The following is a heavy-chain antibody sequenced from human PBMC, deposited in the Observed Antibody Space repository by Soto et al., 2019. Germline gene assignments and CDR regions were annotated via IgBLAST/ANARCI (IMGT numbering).Heavy chain of an antibody. D-gene: IGHD4-17*01. V-gene: IGHV3-30*03. CDR1: GFTFNTYG. CDR2: ISYDGSHI. J-gene: IGHJ4*02. CDR3: SRATDFGGNAPAY. Sequence: QVQLVESVGGVVQPGRSLRLSCAASGFTFNTYGMHWVRQAPGKGLEWVAVISYDGSHIYYEDSVKGRFTISRDNSNNTLYLQMNSLRAEDTAVYYCSRATDFGGNAPAYWGQGDLVIVSS.